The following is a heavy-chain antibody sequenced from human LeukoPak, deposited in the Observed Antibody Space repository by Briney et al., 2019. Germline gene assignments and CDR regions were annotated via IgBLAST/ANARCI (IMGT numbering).Heavy chain of an antibody. CDR3: ARGAPRGQHLDY. CDR2: IYSGGST. V-gene: IGHV3-53*03. D-gene: IGHD6-13*01. Sequence: GGSLRLSCAASGFTVSRNYMSWVRQAPGKGLEWVSVIYSGGSTYYADSVKGRFTISRDNAKNSLYLQVNSLRAEDTAVYYCARGAPRGQHLDYWGQGTLVTVST. J-gene: IGHJ4*02. CDR1: GFTVSRNY.